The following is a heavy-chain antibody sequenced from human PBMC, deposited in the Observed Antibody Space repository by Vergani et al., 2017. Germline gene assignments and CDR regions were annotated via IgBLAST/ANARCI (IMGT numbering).Heavy chain of an antibody. J-gene: IGHJ4*02. CDR3: ARAEFSTNYYGQSYYFDF. V-gene: IGHV4-30-2*01. CDR1: GGSISSGGYS. CDR2: IYHSGST. D-gene: IGHD3-22*01. Sequence: QLQLQESASGLVKPSQTLSLTCAVSGGSISSGGYSWSWIRQPPGKGLEWIGYIYHSGSTYYNPSLKSRVTISVDRSKNQFSLKLHSVSAEDTAMYFCARAEFSTNYYGQSYYFDFWGQGIPVTVSS.